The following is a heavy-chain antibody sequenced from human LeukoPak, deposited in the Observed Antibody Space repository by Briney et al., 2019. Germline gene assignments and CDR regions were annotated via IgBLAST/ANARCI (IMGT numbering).Heavy chain of an antibody. J-gene: IGHJ4*02. CDR1: GYTLTELS. V-gene: IGHV1-24*01. CDR3: ATGCEAGTLSCY. Sequence: ASVKVSCKVSGYTLTELSMHWVRQAPGKGLEWMGGFDPEDGETIYAQKFQGRVTMTEDTSTDTAYMELSSLRSEDTAVYYCATGCEAGTLSCYWGQGTLVTVPS. CDR2: FDPEDGET. D-gene: IGHD6-19*01.